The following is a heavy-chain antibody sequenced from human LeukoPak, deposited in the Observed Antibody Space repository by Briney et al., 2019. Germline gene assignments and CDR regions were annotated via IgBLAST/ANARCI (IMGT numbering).Heavy chain of an antibody. J-gene: IGHJ4*02. Sequence: SETLSLTCAVSGGSISSTKTCGDWIRQPPGTGMEWIGTICYTGNTYKPSLKSRVTISVDSSKNQFSLKLNSLIAADTAVYYCARANGLLWFGESDYWGQGTLVTVSS. CDR3: ARANGLLWFGESDY. D-gene: IGHD3-10*01. CDR1: GGSISSTKTC. CDR2: ICYTGNT. V-gene: IGHV4-39*01.